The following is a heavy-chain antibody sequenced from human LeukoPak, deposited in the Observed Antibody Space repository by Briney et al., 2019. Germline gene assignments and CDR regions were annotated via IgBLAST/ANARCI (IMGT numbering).Heavy chain of an antibody. CDR3: ARSPSYYYDSSGYYSD. CDR1: GGSISSYY. CDR2: IYYSGST. D-gene: IGHD3-22*01. J-gene: IGHJ4*02. Sequence: SETLSLTCTVSGGSISSYYWSWIRQPPGKGLEWIGYIYYSGSTDYNPSLKSRVTISVDTSKNQFSLKLSSVTAADTAVYYCARSPSYYYDSSGYYSDWGQGTLVTVSS. V-gene: IGHV4-59*01.